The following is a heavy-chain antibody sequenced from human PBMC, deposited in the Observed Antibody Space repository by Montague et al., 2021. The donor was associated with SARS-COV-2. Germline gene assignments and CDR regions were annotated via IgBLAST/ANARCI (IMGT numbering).Heavy chain of an antibody. D-gene: IGHD1-26*01. Sequence: PALVKPTQTLTLTCTFSGFSLSTSGMCVSWIRQPPGKALEWLALIDWDDDKYYSTSLKTRLTISKDTSKNQVVLTMTNMDPVDTATYYCARIKWELLSSYNYGMDGGAKGPRSPSP. CDR3: ARIKWELLSSYNYGMDG. V-gene: IGHV2-70*01. J-gene: IGHJ6*02. CDR2: IDWDDDK. CDR1: GFSLSTSGMC.